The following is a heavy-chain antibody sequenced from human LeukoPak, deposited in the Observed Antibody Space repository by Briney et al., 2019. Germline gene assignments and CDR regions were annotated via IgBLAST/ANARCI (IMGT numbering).Heavy chain of an antibody. CDR2: IYLGDSDS. J-gene: IGHJ3*02. D-gene: IGHD2-2*01. CDR3: ASGLAAGNVVVPAANDAFDI. V-gene: IGHV5-51*01. Sequence: GESLKISFKGSGYSFTSYWIGWGRRMPGKGGEGMGIIYLGDSDSRYSPSFQGQVTISADKSISTAYLQWSTLKASDTAIYYCASGLAAGNVVVPAANDAFDIWGQGTMVTVSS. CDR1: GYSFTSYW.